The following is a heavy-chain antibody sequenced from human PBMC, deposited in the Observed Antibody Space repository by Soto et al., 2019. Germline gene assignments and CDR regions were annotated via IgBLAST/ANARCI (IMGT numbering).Heavy chain of an antibody. CDR3: ARAEGSSWDNYYYYGMDV. CDR1: GYTFTGYY. Sequence: GPSVKVSCKASGYTFTGYYMHWVRQAPGQGLEWMGWINPNSGGTNYAQKFQGWVTMTRDTSISTAYMELSRLRSDDTAVYYCARAEGSSWDNYYYYGMDVWGQGTTVTVSS. D-gene: IGHD6-13*01. J-gene: IGHJ6*02. V-gene: IGHV1-2*04. CDR2: INPNSGGT.